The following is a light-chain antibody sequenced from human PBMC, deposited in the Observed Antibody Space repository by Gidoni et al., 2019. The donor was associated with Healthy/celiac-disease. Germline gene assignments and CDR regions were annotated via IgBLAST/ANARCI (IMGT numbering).Light chain of an antibody. CDR3: QQYNIYPIT. Sequence: DIQMTQSPSSLSASVGDRVTITCRASQGISKAPKSLIYAASSLQSGVPSKFSGRGSGTDFTLTISSLQPEDFATYYCQQYNIYPITFGQGTRLEIK. J-gene: IGKJ5*01. CDR2: AAS. V-gene: IGKV1-16*02. CDR1: QGIS.